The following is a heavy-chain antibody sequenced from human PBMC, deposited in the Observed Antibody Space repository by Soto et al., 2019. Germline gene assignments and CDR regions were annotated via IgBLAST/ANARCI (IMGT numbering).Heavy chain of an antibody. Sequence: SETLSLTCAVYGGSFSGYYWSWIRQPPGKGLEWIGEVNHSGSTNYNPSLKSRVTISVDTSKNQFSLKLSSVTAADTAVYYCARGSIGPLRYGSVSYWVAGTRYHSYRMDLGGSGTSAT. CDR3: ARGSIGPLRYGSVSYWVAGTRYHSYRMDL. V-gene: IGHV4-34*01. CDR2: VNHSGST. D-gene: IGHD3-10*01. CDR1: GGSFSGYY. J-gene: IGHJ6*04.